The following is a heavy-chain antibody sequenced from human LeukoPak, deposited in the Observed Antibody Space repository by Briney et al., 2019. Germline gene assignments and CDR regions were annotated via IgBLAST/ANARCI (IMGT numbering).Heavy chain of an antibody. Sequence: GGSLRLSCAASGFTFSSYAMSWVRQAPGKGLEWVSVISNSGSSTYYADSVKGRFTISRDNSKNTLFLQMNSLRAEDTAVYYCARASYCSNGVCYLVEYWGQGTLVTVSS. CDR1: GFTFSSYA. D-gene: IGHD2-8*01. CDR2: ISNSGSST. J-gene: IGHJ4*02. V-gene: IGHV3-23*01. CDR3: ARASYCSNGVCYLVEY.